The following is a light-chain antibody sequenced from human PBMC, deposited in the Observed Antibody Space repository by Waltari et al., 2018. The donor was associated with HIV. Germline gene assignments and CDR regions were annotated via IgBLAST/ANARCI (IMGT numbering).Light chain of an antibody. Sequence: ILMTQSPVTLSVSPGERATLSCWASQSIRTNLAWYEQKPGQTPRLLIYGASTRATGTPARFSGSGSGTEFTLTISSLQSEDLAFYYCQQYHNWPITFGGGTKVGIK. CDR2: GAS. CDR1: QSIRTN. V-gene: IGKV3D-15*01. CDR3: QQYHNWPIT. J-gene: IGKJ4*01.